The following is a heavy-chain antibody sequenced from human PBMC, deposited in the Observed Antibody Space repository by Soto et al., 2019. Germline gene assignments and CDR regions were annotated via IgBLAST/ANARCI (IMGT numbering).Heavy chain of an antibody. V-gene: IGHV1-24*01. CDR2: FDPEDGET. J-gene: IGHJ5*02. Sequence: ASVKVSCKVSGYTLTELSMHWVRQAPGKGLEWMGGFDPEDGETIYAQKFQGRVTVTEDTSTDTAYMELSSLRSEDTAVYYCATSSYSPYSWFDPWGQGTLVTVSS. D-gene: IGHD1-26*01. CDR1: GYTLTELS. CDR3: ATSSYSPYSWFDP.